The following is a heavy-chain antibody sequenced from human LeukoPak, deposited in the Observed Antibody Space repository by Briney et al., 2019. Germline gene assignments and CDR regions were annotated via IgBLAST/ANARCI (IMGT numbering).Heavy chain of an antibody. Sequence: ASVKVSCKASGYTFTGYYMHWVRQAPGQGLEWMGWINPNSGGTNYAQKFQGRVTMTRDTSISTAYMELSRLRSEDTAVYYCARDGEEWELLYYFDYWGQGTLVTVSS. CDR2: INPNSGGT. CDR3: ARDGEEWELLYYFDY. J-gene: IGHJ4*02. CDR1: GYTFTGYY. V-gene: IGHV1-2*02. D-gene: IGHD1-26*01.